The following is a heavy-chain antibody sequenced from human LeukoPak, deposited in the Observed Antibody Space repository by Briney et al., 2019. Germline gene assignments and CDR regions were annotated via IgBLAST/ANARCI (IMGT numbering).Heavy chain of an antibody. CDR1: GGSLSSGDYY. CDR3: AREGDYYDSSGYSDDAFDI. J-gene: IGHJ3*02. V-gene: IGHV4-30-4*01. CDR2: IYYSGST. D-gene: IGHD3-22*01. Sequence: SETLSLTCTVSGGSLSSGDYYWSWIRQPPGTGLEWIGYIYYSGSTYYNPSLKSRVTISVDTSKNQFSLKLSSVTAADTAVYYCAREGDYYDSSGYSDDAFDIWGQGTMVTVSS.